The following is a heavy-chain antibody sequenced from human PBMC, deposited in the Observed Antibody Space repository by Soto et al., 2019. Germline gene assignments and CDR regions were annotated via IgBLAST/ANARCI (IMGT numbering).Heavy chain of an antibody. CDR2: ISWNSGSI. Sequence: ESGGGLVQPGRSLRLSCAASGFTFDDYAMHWVRQAPGKGLEWVSGISWNSGSIGYADSVKGRFTISRDNAKNSLYLQMNSLRAEDTALYYCAKDMVGIFGSDYYYYGMDVWGQGTTVTVSS. V-gene: IGHV3-9*01. CDR1: GFTFDDYA. CDR3: AKDMVGIFGSDYYYYGMDV. D-gene: IGHD2-21*01. J-gene: IGHJ6*02.